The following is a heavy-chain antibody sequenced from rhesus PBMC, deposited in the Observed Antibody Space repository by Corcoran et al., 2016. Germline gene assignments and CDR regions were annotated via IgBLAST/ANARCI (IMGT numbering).Heavy chain of an antibody. Sequence: QVQLQESGPGLVKPSETLSLTCAVSGYSITSGYGWSWIRQPPGRGLEWIGYMAYSGTSYYTPSFESRVTISIDTSKNQFSLKLSSVTAADTAVYYCARRTYGSWSGNYFDFWGQGVLVTVSS. CDR2: MAYSGTS. D-gene: IGHD6-13*01. V-gene: IGHV4-127*01. CDR3: ARRTYGSWSGNYFDF. CDR1: GYSITSGYG. J-gene: IGHJ4*01.